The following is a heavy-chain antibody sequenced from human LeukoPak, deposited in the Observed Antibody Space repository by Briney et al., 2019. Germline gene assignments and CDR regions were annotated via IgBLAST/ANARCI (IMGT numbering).Heavy chain of an antibody. CDR3: ARTNVNYFDY. Sequence: PSETLSLTCTVSGGSISSYYWSWIRQPPGKGLEWIGYIYYSGSTNYNPSLKSRVTISVDTSKNQFSLKLSSVTAADTAVYYCARTNVNYFDYWGQGTLVTVSS. CDR2: IYYSGST. D-gene: IGHD1-1*01. J-gene: IGHJ4*02. CDR1: GGSISSYY. V-gene: IGHV4-59*01.